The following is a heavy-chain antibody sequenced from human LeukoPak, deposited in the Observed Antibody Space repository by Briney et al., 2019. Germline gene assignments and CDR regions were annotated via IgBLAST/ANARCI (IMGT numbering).Heavy chain of an antibody. J-gene: IGHJ6*03. Sequence: GGSLRLSCAASGFTFSSYAMTWVRQAPGEGLQWVSGISGSGTSAYYADSVRGRFTISRDNSKNTLYLQMNSLRAEDTAVYYCAKVRDVDTGYYYYMDVWGKGTTVTVSS. CDR1: GFTFSSYA. CDR2: ISGSGTSA. CDR3: AKVRDVDTGYYYYMDV. D-gene: IGHD5-18*01. V-gene: IGHV3-23*01.